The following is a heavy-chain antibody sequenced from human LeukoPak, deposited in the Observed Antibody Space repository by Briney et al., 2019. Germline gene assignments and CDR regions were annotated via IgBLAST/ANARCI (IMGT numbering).Heavy chain of an antibody. CDR2: INSDGSST. Sequence: GGSLGLSCAASGFTFSSYWMHWVRHAPGKGLVWVSRINSDGSSTSYADSVKGRFTISRDNAKNSLYLQMNSLRAEDTAVYYCARVHCSGGSCASYYYYGMDVWGQGTTVTVSS. V-gene: IGHV3-74*01. CDR1: GFTFSSYW. D-gene: IGHD2-15*01. J-gene: IGHJ6*02. CDR3: ARVHCSGGSCASYYYYGMDV.